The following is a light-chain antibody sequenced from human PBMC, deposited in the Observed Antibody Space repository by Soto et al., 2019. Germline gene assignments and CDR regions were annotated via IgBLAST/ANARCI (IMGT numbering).Light chain of an antibody. Sequence: EIVLTQSPATLSVSPGERATLSCRASQSVSSNLAWYQQKPGQAPRLLIYGASTRATGIPARFSGSGSGTEFTLTISRLQPDDFATYYCQKYSTYPVAFGQGTKVDIK. CDR3: QKYSTYPVA. CDR2: GAS. V-gene: IGKV3-15*01. J-gene: IGKJ1*01. CDR1: QSVSSN.